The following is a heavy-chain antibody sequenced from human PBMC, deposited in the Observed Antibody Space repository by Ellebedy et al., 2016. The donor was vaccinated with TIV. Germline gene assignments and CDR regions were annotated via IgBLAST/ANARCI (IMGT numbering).Heavy chain of an antibody. J-gene: IGHJ6*02. Sequence: PGGSLRLSCAASGFTFSDYTMNWVRQPPGKGLEWVSSITTTGTYIYYADSVKGRFTISRDNAKNSLYLQMNSLRAEDTAIYYCATDEARYNWNPRGGMDVWGQGTTVTVSS. D-gene: IGHD1-20*01. V-gene: IGHV3-21*01. CDR2: ITTTGTYI. CDR3: ATDEARYNWNPRGGMDV. CDR1: GFTFSDYT.